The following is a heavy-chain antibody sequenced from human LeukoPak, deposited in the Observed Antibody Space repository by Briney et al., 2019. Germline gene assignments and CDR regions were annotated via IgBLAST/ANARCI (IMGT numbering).Heavy chain of an antibody. CDR1: GFTFSSYA. J-gene: IGHJ3*02. V-gene: IGHV3-30*04. D-gene: IGHD3-10*01. CDR3: ARANSLFFRGGKDAFDI. Sequence: AGGSLRLSCAASGFTFSSYAMHWVRQAPGKGLEWVAVLSYDGSNKYYADSVKGRFTISRDNAKNTLYLQMNSLRAEDTAVYYCARANSLFFRGGKDAFDIWGQGTMVTVSS. CDR2: LSYDGSNK.